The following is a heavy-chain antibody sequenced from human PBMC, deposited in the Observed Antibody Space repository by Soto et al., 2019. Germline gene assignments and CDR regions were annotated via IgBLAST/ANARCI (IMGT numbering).Heavy chain of an antibody. D-gene: IGHD3-10*01. Sequence: EVQLVESGGGIVQPGGSLRLSCAASGFTFSSYGMHWVRQAPGKGRVWVSRINSDESSTSYADSVEGRFTISRDNAKNTLSLQMNSLRADDTAVYYCASTITMVRGHGMDVWGQGTTVTVSS. CDR2: INSDESST. J-gene: IGHJ6*02. V-gene: IGHV3-74*01. CDR3: ASTITMVRGHGMDV. CDR1: GFTFSSYG.